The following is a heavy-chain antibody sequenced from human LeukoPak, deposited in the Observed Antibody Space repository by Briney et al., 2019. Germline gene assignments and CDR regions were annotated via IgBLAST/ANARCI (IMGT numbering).Heavy chain of an antibody. CDR3: AVTLFDSSGYFDY. J-gene: IGHJ4*02. V-gene: IGHV1-18*01. Sequence: ASVKVSCKASGGTFSSYAISWVRQAPGQGLERVGWISAYNGNTNYAQKLQGRVTMTTDTSTSTAYMELRSLRSDDTAVYYCAVTLFDSSGYFDYWGQGTLVTVSS. CDR1: GGTFSSYA. CDR2: ISAYNGNT. D-gene: IGHD3-22*01.